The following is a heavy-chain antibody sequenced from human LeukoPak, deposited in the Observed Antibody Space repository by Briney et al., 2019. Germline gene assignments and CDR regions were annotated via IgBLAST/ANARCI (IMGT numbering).Heavy chain of an antibody. D-gene: IGHD6-13*01. CDR1: GYTFTSYD. Sequence: GASVKVSCKASGYTFTSYDINWVQQATGQGLEWMGWMNPNTGNTGYAQKFQGRVTITRNTSISTAYMELSSLRSEDTAVYYCAREGAAAGRYFDYWGQGTLVTVSS. J-gene: IGHJ4*02. V-gene: IGHV1-8*03. CDR2: MNPNTGNT. CDR3: AREGAAAGRYFDY.